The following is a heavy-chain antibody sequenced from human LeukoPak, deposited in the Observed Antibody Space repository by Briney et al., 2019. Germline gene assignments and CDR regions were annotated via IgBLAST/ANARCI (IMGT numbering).Heavy chain of an antibody. CDR3: ARSSITMVRGVIKSTTSWYHYYNMDV. J-gene: IGHJ6*03. CDR2: ISSRSNYI. D-gene: IGHD3-10*01. Sequence: GGSLRLSCAASGFTFSLYSMTWVRQAPGKGLEWVSSISSRSNYIYYADSLRGRFTISRDNAKNSLFLQMDSLRAEDTAVYYCARSSITMVRGVIKSTTSWYHYYNMDVWGKGTTVTVSS. V-gene: IGHV3-21*01. CDR1: GFTFSLYS.